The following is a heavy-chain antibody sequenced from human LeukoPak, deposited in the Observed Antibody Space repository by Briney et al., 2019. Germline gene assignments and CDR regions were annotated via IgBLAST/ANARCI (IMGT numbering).Heavy chain of an antibody. V-gene: IGHV4-34*01. CDR3: ARGNWGSAFDI. CDR1: GGSFSGYY. J-gene: IGHJ3*02. Sequence: SGTLSLTCAVYGGSFSGYYWSWIRQPPEKGLEWRGDIIHSGSTNYNPSLKSRATISVDTSKNHFSLKLSSVTVADTAVYFCARGNWGSAFDIWGQGTKATVSS. CDR2: IIHSGST. D-gene: IGHD7-27*01.